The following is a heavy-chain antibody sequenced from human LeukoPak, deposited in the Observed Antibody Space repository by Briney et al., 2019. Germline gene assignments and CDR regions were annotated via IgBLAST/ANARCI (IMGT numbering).Heavy chain of an antibody. CDR2: ITSGSMYV. J-gene: IGHJ4*02. CDR1: GFTFSTHN. Sequence: GGSLRLSCAASGFTFSTHNMNWVRQAPGKGLEWVSSITSGSMYVFYADSVKGRFTISRDNAKNSLYLQMSSLRADDTAVYYCATYSGTYRDYWGQGTLVTVSS. CDR3: ATYSGTYRDY. V-gene: IGHV3-21*01. D-gene: IGHD1-26*01.